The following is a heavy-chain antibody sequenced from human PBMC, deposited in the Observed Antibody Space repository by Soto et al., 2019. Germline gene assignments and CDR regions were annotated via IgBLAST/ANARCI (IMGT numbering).Heavy chain of an antibody. J-gene: IGHJ4*02. CDR3: LEMATR. CDR1: GFTFSYAW. Sequence: EVQLVESRGGLVEPGGSLRLSCAASGFTFSYAWLNWVRQAPGKGLEWVGRIKSKTDGGTIDYAAPVKGRFTISRDDSINTLYLQMNSLKTEDTAFYHCLEMATRWGQGTLVTVSS. D-gene: IGHD2-8*01. CDR2: IKSKTDGGTI. V-gene: IGHV3-15*01.